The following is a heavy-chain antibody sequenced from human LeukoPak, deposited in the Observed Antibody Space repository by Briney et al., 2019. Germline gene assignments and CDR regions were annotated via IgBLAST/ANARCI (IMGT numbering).Heavy chain of an antibody. CDR3: AKDMLVVTAWDAFDI. Sequence: GGSLRLSCAASGFTFSSYGMSWVRQAPGKGLEWVSAISGSGGSTYYADSVKGRFTISRDNSKNTLYLQMNSLRAEDTAVYYCAKDMLVVTAWDAFDIWGQGTMVTVSS. CDR2: ISGSGGST. V-gene: IGHV3-23*01. D-gene: IGHD2-21*02. J-gene: IGHJ3*02. CDR1: GFTFSSYG.